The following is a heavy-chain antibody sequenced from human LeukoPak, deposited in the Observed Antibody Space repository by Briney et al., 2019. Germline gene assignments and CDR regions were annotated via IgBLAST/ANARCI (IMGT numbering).Heavy chain of an antibody. CDR3: ARVFGGPVSRRFDP. CDR2: IYTSGST. CDR1: GGSISSDNYH. J-gene: IGHJ5*02. V-gene: IGHV4-61*02. Sequence: SQTLSLTCTVSGGSISSDNYHWSWIRQPAGKGLEWIGRIYTSGSTNYNPSLKSRVTISVDTSRNQFSLKLTSVTAADTAVYYCARVFGGPVSRRFDPWGQGTLVTVSS. D-gene: IGHD4-23*01.